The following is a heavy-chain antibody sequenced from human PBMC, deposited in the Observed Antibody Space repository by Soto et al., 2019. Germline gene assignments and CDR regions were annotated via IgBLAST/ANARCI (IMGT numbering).Heavy chain of an antibody. D-gene: IGHD1-26*01. V-gene: IGHV3-11*01. CDR1: GFTFSDYY. CDR3: AGEATNTAIFDY. Sequence: QVQLVESGGGLVKPGGSLRLSCAASGFTFSDYYMSWIRQAPGKGLEWVSYISSSGSTIYYAVSVKGRFTISRDNAKNSLFLQMNSLRAEDTAVYYCAGEATNTAIFDYWGQGTLVTVSS. CDR2: ISSSGSTI. J-gene: IGHJ4*02.